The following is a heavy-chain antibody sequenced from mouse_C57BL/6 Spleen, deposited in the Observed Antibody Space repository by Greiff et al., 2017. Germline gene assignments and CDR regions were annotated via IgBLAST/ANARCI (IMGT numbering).Heavy chain of an antibody. D-gene: IGHD4-1*01. V-gene: IGHV1-26*01. CDR1: GYTFTDYY. J-gene: IGHJ2*01. CDR3: GRDRTGLDY. CDR2: INPNNGGT. Sequence: EVQLQQSGPGLVKPGASVKISCKASGYTFTDYYMNWVKQSHGKSLEWIGDINPNNGGTSYNQKFKGKATLTVDKSSSTAYMELRSLTSEDSAVYYCGRDRTGLDYWGQGTTLTVSS.